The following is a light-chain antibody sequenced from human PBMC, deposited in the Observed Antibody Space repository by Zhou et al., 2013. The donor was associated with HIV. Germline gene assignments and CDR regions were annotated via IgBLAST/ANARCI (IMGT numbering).Light chain of an antibody. V-gene: IGKV1-39*01. CDR2: GAS. Sequence: DIQMTQFPFSLSASVGDRVTITCRASQTISSYLNWYQVKPGKAPNLLIFGASTLQSGVPLRFSGSGSGTDFTLTISSLQPEDFATYFCQHTDSTPWTFGQGTKVEIK. CDR1: QTISSY. J-gene: IGKJ1*01. CDR3: QHTDSTPWT.